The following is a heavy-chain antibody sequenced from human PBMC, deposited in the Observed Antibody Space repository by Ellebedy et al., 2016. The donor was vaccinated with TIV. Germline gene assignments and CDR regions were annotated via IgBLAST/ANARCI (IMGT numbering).Heavy chain of an antibody. D-gene: IGHD4-17*01. J-gene: IGHJ6*02. CDR1: GGTFSSYA. Sequence: ASVKVSCKASGGTFSSYAISWVRQAPGQGLEWMGGIIPIFGTANYAQKFQGRVTITADESTSTAYMELSSLRSEDTAVYYCARHYGPLYYYYGMDVWGQGATVTVSS. CDR2: IIPIFGTA. V-gene: IGHV1-69*13. CDR3: ARHYGPLYYYYGMDV.